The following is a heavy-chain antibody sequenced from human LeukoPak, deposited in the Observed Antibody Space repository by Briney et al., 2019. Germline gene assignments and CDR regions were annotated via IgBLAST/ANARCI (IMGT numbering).Heavy chain of an antibody. CDR2: IYYSGST. J-gene: IGHJ4*02. V-gene: IGHV4-59*01. CDR3: ARGSSSHKEGEFDY. D-gene: IGHD6-13*01. CDR1: GGSISSYY. Sequence: SETLSLTCTVSGGSISSYYWSWIRQPPGKGLEWIGYIYYSGSTNYNPSLKSRVTISVDTPKNQFSLKLSSVTAADTAVYYCARGSSSHKEGEFDYWGQGTLVTVSS.